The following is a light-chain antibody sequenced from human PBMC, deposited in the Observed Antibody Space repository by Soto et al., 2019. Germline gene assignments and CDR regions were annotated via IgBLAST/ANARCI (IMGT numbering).Light chain of an antibody. J-gene: IGKJ2*01. CDR3: QQYESTPPT. CDR2: WAS. V-gene: IGKV4-1*01. Sequence: DIVMTQSPDSLAVSLGERATINCKSSQSVLYSSNNKNYLAWYQQRPGQPPKLLIYWASTRDSGVPDLFSGSGSGTDFTLTITSLQAEDVAVYYCQQYESTPPTFGQGTKLEIK. CDR1: QSVLYSSNNKNY.